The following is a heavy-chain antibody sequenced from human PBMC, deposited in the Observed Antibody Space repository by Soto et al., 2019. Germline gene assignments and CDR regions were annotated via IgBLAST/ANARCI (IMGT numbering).Heavy chain of an antibody. Sequence: ASVQAPSKASGFTITSPAFPWVRQARGQRLEWIGWIVVGSGNTNYAQKFQERVTITRDMSASTAYMELSSLRSEDTAVYYSAANSSPGAVNWFDPWGQGTLVTVSA. V-gene: IGHV1-58*01. CDR3: AANSSPGAVNWFDP. D-gene: IGHD6-13*01. J-gene: IGHJ5*02. CDR2: IVVGSGNT. CDR1: GFTITSPA.